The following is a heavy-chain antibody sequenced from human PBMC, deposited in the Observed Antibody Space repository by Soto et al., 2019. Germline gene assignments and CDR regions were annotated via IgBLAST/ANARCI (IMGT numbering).Heavy chain of an antibody. CDR3: ARSRWSDTAMVSFFGY. CDR2: IIPIFGTA. V-gene: IGHV1-69*01. D-gene: IGHD5-18*01. J-gene: IGHJ4*02. CDR1: GGTFSSYA. Sequence: QVQLVQSGAEVKKPGSSVKVSCKASGGTFSSYAISWVRQAPGQGPEWMGGIIPIFGTANYAQKVQGRVTITADESTSTAYMELSSLRSEDTAVYYCARSRWSDTAMVSFFGYWGQGTLVTVSS.